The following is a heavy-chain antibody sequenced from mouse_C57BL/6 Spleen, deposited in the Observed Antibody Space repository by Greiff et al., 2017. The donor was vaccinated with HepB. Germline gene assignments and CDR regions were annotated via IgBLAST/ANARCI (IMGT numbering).Heavy chain of an antibody. CDR3: ARDYYGSPPSYAMDY. Sequence: EVKLMESGPELVKPGASVKISCKASGYSFTDYNMHWVKQSNGKSLEWIGVINPNYGTTSYNQKFKGKATLTVDQSSSTAYMQLNSLTSEDSAVYYCARDYYGSPPSYAMDYWGQGTSVTVSS. J-gene: IGHJ4*01. CDR2: INPNYGTT. V-gene: IGHV1-39*01. D-gene: IGHD1-1*01. CDR1: GYSFTDYN.